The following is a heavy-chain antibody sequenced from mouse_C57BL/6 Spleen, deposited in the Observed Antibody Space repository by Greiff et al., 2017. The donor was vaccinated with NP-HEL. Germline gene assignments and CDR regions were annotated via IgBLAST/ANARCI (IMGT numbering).Heavy chain of an antibody. CDR1: GFTFSDYY. Sequence: EVQLVESEGGLVQPGSSMKLSCTASGFTFSDYYMAWVRQVPEKGLEWVANINYDGSSTYYLDSLKSRFIISRDNAKNILYLQMSSLKSEDTATYYCARTSYDYDAPFDYWGQGTTLTVSS. V-gene: IGHV5-16*01. J-gene: IGHJ2*01. CDR2: INYDGSST. CDR3: ARTSYDYDAPFDY. D-gene: IGHD2-4*01.